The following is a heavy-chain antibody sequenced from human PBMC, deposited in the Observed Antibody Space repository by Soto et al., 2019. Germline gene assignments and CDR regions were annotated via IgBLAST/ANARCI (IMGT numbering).Heavy chain of an antibody. J-gene: IGHJ6*02. D-gene: IGHD2-15*01. V-gene: IGHV1-69*13. CDR1: GGTFSSYA. Sequence: GASVKVSCKASGGTFSSYAISWVRQAPGQGLEWMGGIIPIFGTANYAQKFQGRVTITADESTSTAYMELSSLRSEDTAVYYCARGRDIVVVVAANPHYYYYYGMDGWGQGTTVTVSS. CDR3: ARGRDIVVVVAANPHYYYYYGMDG. CDR2: IIPIFGTA.